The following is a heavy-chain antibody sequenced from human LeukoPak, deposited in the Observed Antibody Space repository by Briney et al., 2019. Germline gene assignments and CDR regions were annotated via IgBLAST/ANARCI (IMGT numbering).Heavy chain of an antibody. Sequence: PSETLSLTCTVSGGSISSGGYYWSWIRQPPGKGLEWIGYIYHSGSTYYNPSLKSRVTISVDRSKNQFSLKLSSVTAADTAVYYCARVGGSGSYFPFDYWGQGTLVTVSS. CDR3: ARVGGSGSYFPFDY. CDR2: IYHSGST. CDR1: GGSISSGGYY. V-gene: IGHV4-30-2*01. D-gene: IGHD3-10*01. J-gene: IGHJ4*02.